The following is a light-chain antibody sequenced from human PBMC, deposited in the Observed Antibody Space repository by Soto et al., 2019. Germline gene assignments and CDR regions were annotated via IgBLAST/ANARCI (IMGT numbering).Light chain of an antibody. CDR1: QSVKNSY. V-gene: IGKV3-11*01. CDR2: GVS. CDR3: QQRSNWPSLT. Sequence: EIVLTQSPGTLSLSPGERATLSCRAIQSVKNSYLAWYQQKPGRSPRLVIYGVSNRATGIPNRFSGGGFGTDFTLTISSLEPEDSAVYYCQQRSNWPSLTFGGGTKVDIK. J-gene: IGKJ4*01.